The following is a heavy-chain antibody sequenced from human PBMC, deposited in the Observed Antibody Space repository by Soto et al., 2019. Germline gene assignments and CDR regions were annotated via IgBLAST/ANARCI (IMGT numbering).Heavy chain of an antibody. D-gene: IGHD3-3*01. Sequence: EVQLLESGGGLVQPGGSLRLSCAASGFTFSSYAMSWVRQAPGKGLEGVSAISGSGGSTYYADSVKGRFTISRDNYKNTLYLQMNSLRAEDTAVYYCAKAGHYDFWSGYRYYFDYWGQGTLVTVSS. CDR1: GFTFSSYA. V-gene: IGHV3-23*01. CDR3: AKAGHYDFWSGYRYYFDY. J-gene: IGHJ4*02. CDR2: ISGSGGST.